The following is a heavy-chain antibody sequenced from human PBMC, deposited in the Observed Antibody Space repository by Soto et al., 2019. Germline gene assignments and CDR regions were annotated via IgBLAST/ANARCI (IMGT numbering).Heavy chain of an antibody. CDR2: ISSGSTTI. V-gene: IGHV3-48*02. CDR3: ARDRGTVTNYVGHDYGMDV. J-gene: IGHJ6*02. CDR1: GFTFSSYN. D-gene: IGHD4-17*01. Sequence: VQLVESGGGVVQPGRSLRLSCAASGFTFSSYNINWVRQAPGKGLEWISYISSGSTTIYYADSVKGRFTISRDNAKNSLYLQMNSLRDGDTAVYYCARDRGTVTNYVGHDYGMDVWGQGTAVTVSS.